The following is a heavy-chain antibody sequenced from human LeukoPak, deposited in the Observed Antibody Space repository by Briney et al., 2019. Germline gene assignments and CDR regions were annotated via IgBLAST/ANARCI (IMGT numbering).Heavy chain of an antibody. J-gene: IGHJ4*02. D-gene: IGHD6-19*01. Sequence: ASVKVSCKASGYTFASYYMHWVRQAPGQGLEWMGIINPSGGSTSYAQKFQGRVTMTRDTSTSTVYMELSSLRSEDTAVYYCASRSSRAVAGTGFDYWGQGTLVTVSS. V-gene: IGHV1-46*01. CDR1: GYTFASYY. CDR2: INPSGGST. CDR3: ASRSSRAVAGTGFDY.